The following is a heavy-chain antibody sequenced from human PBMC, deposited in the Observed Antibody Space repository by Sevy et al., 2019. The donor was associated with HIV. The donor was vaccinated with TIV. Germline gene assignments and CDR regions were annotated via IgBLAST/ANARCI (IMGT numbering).Heavy chain of an antibody. CDR3: ARGTRQTEGGWFYFDY. V-gene: IGHV3-53*01. D-gene: IGHD2-15*01. CDR2: VYVAGDS. CDR1: GLTVSAYY. J-gene: IGHJ4*02. Sequence: GGSLRLSCPVSGLTVSAYYMAWLRQAPGKGLDWVADVYVAGDSYYADSVQGRFTLSRDNYLNKMYLQMKSLRVEDTAVYYCARGTRQTEGGWFYFDYSSQGTLVTVSS.